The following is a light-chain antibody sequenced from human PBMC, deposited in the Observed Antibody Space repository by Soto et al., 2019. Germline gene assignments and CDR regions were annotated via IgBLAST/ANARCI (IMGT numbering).Light chain of an antibody. CDR3: QPLNSDSPRLI. Sequence: SQLTQSPSSLAASVGDRVTIACRASQDISNFLAWYQQKPGKAPKVLIYAASTLQSGVPSRFSGSGSGTDFSLTISNLQPEDFATYDCQPLNSDSPRLIFGGGTKVEIK. CDR2: AAS. V-gene: IGKV1-9*01. J-gene: IGKJ4*01. CDR1: QDISNF.